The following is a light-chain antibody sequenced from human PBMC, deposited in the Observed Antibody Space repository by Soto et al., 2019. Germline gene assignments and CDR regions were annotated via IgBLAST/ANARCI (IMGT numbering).Light chain of an antibody. Sequence: IVMTQSPDSLALSLGERATINCKSSQSVLYSSNNKNYLTWYQQKPGQPPKLLISWASTRESGVPDRFSGSGSGTAFTLTISSLQAEDVAVYYCQQYYSSPPTFGQGTKVEIK. CDR1: QSVLYSSNNKNY. CDR3: QQYYSSPPT. J-gene: IGKJ1*01. CDR2: WAS. V-gene: IGKV4-1*01.